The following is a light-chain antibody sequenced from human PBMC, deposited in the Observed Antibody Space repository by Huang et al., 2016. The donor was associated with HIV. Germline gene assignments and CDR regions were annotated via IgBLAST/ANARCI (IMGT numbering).Light chain of an antibody. CDR2: GTS. CDR3: HQYINWPPDPT. J-gene: IGKJ2*01. CDR1: QSVGSS. Sequence: EIVMTQSPATLSVLPGERATLACRASQSVGSSLAWYQQKPGQAPRRLIYGTSTRATDIPARFSGSGSGTEFTLTISSLQSEDFAFYYCHQYINWPPDPTFGQGTKLDLK. V-gene: IGKV3-15*01.